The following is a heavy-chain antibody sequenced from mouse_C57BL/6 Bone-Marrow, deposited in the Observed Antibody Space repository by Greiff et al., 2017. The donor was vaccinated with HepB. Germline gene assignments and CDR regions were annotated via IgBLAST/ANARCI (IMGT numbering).Heavy chain of an antibody. CDR1: GFSFTSYG. D-gene: IGHD2-4*01. CDR2: IWSDGST. V-gene: IGHV2-6*03. Sequence: VKLMESGPGLVAPSQRLSITCTVSGFSFTSYGVHWVRQPPGKGLEWLVVIWSDGSTTYNSALKSRLSISKDNSKSQVFLKMNSRQTDDTAMYYSARGRDYDGDAWFAYWGQGTLVTVSA. J-gene: IGHJ3*01. CDR3: ARGRDYDGDAWFAY.